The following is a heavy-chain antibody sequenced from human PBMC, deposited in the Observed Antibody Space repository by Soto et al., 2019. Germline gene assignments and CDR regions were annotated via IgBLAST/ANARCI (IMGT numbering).Heavy chain of an antibody. D-gene: IGHD2-15*01. V-gene: IGHV1-69*01. Sequence: QVQLVQSGAEVKKPGSSVKVSCKASGGTFSSYAISWVRQAPGQGLEWMGGIIPIFGTANYAQKFQGRVTITADESTSTAYMELSSLRSEDTAVYYCARGTKLGYCSGGSCPPLDYWGQGTLVTVSS. CDR2: IIPIFGTA. CDR1: GGTFSSYA. J-gene: IGHJ4*02. CDR3: ARGTKLGYCSGGSCPPLDY.